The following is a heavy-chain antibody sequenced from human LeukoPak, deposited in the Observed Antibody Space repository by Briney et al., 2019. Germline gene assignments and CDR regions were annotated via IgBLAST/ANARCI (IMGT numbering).Heavy chain of an antibody. CDR1: GFTFSSYA. Sequence: PGRSLRLSCAASGFTFSSYAMHWVRQAPGKGLEWVAVISYDGSNKYYADSVKGRFTISRDNSKNTLYLQMNSLRAEDTAVYYCARDLIEALRGVTPGYYGMDVWGQGTTVTVSS. V-gene: IGHV3-30-3*01. D-gene: IGHD3-10*01. CDR2: ISYDGSNK. CDR3: ARDLIEALRGVTPGYYGMDV. J-gene: IGHJ6*02.